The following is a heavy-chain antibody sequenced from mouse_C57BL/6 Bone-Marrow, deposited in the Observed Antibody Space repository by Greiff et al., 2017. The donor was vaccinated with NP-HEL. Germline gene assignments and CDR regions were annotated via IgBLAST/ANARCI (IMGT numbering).Heavy chain of an antibody. CDR3: AKDLPGAMDY. J-gene: IGHJ4*01. Sequence: EVKVVESGGGLVKPGGSLKLSCAASGFTFSDYGMHWVRQAPEKGLEWVAYISSGSSTIYYADTVKGRFTISRDNAKNTLFLQMTSLRSEDTAMYYCAKDLPGAMDYWGQGTSVTVSS. V-gene: IGHV5-17*01. CDR2: ISSGSSTI. D-gene: IGHD5-1*01. CDR1: GFTFSDYG.